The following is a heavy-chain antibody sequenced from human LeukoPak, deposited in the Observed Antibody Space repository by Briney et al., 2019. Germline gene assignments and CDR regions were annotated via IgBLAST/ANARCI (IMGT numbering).Heavy chain of an antibody. CDR3: ARQLREGFRDAFDI. Sequence: GESLKISCKASGYTFTNYWIGWVRQMPGKGLEWMGIIYPGDSDTRYSPSFQGQVTISADKSISTAYLQWSSLKASDTAMYYCARQLREGFRDAFDIWGQGTMVTVSS. D-gene: IGHD2-15*01. CDR1: GYTFTNYW. J-gene: IGHJ3*02. V-gene: IGHV5-51*01. CDR2: IYPGDSDT.